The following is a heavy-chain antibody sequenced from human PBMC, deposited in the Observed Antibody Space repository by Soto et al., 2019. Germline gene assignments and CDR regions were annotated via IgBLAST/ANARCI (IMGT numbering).Heavy chain of an antibody. CDR2: IYYSGST. V-gene: IGHV4-31*02. Sequence: NSTSIRQPPRKGLEWIGYIYYSGSTYYNPYLKCRVTISIDTSKNQFSLKLSSVTAADTAVYYCARGEYLIVFKRNTSYDP. CDR3: ARGEYLIVFKRNTSYDP. J-gene: IGHJ5*02. D-gene: IGHD6-6*01. CDR1: N.